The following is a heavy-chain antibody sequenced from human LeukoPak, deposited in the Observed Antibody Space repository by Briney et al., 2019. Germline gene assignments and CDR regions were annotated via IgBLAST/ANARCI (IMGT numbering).Heavy chain of an antibody. CDR2: ISYDGCNK. CDR3: AKVRVDVYVSPIDY. J-gene: IGHJ4*02. CDR1: GFTFSSYG. D-gene: IGHD5/OR15-5a*01. Sequence: GGSLPLSCAASGFTFSSYGLHWLRQAPGMGLAWVAFISYDGCNKYYADSVKGRFTISRDNSRHTLYLQMTSLRAEDTALYDCAKVRVDVYVSPIDYWGQGTLVTVSS. V-gene: IGHV3-30*18.